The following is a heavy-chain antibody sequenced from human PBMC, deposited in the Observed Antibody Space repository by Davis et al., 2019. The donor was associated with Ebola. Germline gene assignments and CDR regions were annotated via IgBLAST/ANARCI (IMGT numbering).Heavy chain of an antibody. Sequence: GESLKISCAASGFTFDDYGMSWVRQAPGKGLEWVSGINWNGGSTGYADSVKGRFTISRDNAKNSLYLQMNSLRAEDTALYYCAREYGDYYYYYMDVWGKGTTVTVSS. CDR1: GFTFDDYG. J-gene: IGHJ6*03. D-gene: IGHD4-17*01. CDR3: AREYGDYYYYYMDV. CDR2: INWNGGST. V-gene: IGHV3-20*04.